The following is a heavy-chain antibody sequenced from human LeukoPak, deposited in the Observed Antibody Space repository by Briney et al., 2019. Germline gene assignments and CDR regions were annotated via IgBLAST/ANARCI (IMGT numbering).Heavy chain of an antibody. D-gene: IGHD1-26*01. CDR2: IYYSGST. CDR1: GGSISSYY. J-gene: IGHJ4*02. V-gene: IGHV4-59*01. CDR3: ARSGGSYLGFDY. Sequence: SETLSLTCTVSGGSISSYYWSWIRQPPGKGLEWIGYIYYSGSTNYNPSLKSRVTISVDMSKNQFSLKLSSVTAADTAVYYCARSGGSYLGFDYWGQGTLVTVSS.